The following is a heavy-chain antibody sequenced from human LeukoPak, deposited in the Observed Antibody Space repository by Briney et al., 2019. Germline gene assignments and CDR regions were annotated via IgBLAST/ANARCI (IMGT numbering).Heavy chain of an antibody. V-gene: IGHV3-30*04. D-gene: IGHD2-8*01. CDR3: ARDRRKTYGGAFDI. CDR2: ISYDGSNK. Sequence: GGSLRLSCAASGFTFSSYAMHWVRQAPGKGLEWVAVISYDGSNKYYADSVKCRFTISRDNSKNTLYLQMNSLSAEHTAVYYCARDRRKTYGGAFDIWGQGTMVTVSS. J-gene: IGHJ3*02. CDR1: GFTFSSYA.